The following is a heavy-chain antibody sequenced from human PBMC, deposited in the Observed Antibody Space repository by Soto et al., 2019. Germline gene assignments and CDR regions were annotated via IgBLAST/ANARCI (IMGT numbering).Heavy chain of an antibody. CDR2: IYHSGST. CDR1: GGSISSGGYS. V-gene: IGHV4-30-2*01. J-gene: IGHJ5*02. D-gene: IGHD3-3*01. Sequence: SETLSLTCAVSGGSISSGGYSWSWIRQPPGKGLDWIGYIYHSGSTYYNPSLKSRVTISVDRSKNQFSLKLSSVTAADTAVYYCARGGGITIFGVVIIPGWFDPWGQGTLVTVSS. CDR3: ARGGGITIFGVVIIPGWFDP.